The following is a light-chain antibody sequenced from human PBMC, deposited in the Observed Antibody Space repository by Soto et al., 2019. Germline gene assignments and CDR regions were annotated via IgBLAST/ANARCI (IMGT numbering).Light chain of an antibody. V-gene: IGKV3-20*01. CDR1: QVLSSNY. CDR2: DVF. CDR3: QHYFSSELT. Sequence: VVLTQSPGTLSLSPGQRATLSCRASQVLSSNYLAWYQQRPGQAPRLLIYDVFIRATGIPDRFSGSGSGSDFTLTISRLEPEDSGIYYCQHYFSSELTFGGGTKVELK. J-gene: IGKJ4*01.